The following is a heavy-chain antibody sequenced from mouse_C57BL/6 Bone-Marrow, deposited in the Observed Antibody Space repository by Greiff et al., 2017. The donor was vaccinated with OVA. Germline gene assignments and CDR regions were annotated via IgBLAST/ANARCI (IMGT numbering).Heavy chain of an antibody. CDR1: GYTFTSYD. D-gene: IGHD4-1*01. CDR3: DRPNWNLDY. J-gene: IGHJ2*01. CDR2: IYPRDGST. V-gene: IGHV1-85*01. Sequence: QVQLQQSGPELVQPGASVKMSCKASGYTFTSYDINWVKQRPGQGLEWIGWIYPRDGSTKYNEKFKGKATLTVDTSSSTAYMELNSLTSEDSAVSICDRPNWNLDYWGQGTTLTVSS.